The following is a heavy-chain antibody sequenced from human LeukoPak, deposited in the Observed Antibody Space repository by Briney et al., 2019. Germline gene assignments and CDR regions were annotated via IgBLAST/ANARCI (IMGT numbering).Heavy chain of an antibody. J-gene: IGHJ4*02. V-gene: IGHV3-53*01. Sequence: GGSLRLSCAASRFTFSTYGMSWVRQSPGKGLEWVSVIYSDGSTYYEDSVKGRFTISRDTSKNTLSLQMSSLRVEDTAVYFCAREKGRGVISPYYDCWGQGTLVTVSS. D-gene: IGHD3-10*01. CDR3: AREKGRGVISPYYDC. CDR2: IYSDGST. CDR1: RFTFSTYG.